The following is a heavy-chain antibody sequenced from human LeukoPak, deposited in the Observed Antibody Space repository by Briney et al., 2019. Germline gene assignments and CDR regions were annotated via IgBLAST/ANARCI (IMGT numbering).Heavy chain of an antibody. CDR1: GGSIMNHY. CDR2: IYSSGSA. Sequence: SETLSLTCTVSGGSIMNHYWSWIRQPAGKGLEWIGRIYSSGSANYSPSLRSRLSISVDTSRTQFFLRLNSVTAADTAVYYCGRLFDSWGQGILVTVSS. CDR3: GRLFDS. V-gene: IGHV4-4*07. J-gene: IGHJ4*02.